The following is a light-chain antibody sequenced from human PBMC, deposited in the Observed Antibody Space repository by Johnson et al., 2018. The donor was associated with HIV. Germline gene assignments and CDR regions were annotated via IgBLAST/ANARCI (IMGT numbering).Light chain of an antibody. V-gene: IGLV1-51*01. CDR2: DNN. Sequence: QSLLTQPPSVSAAPGQKVTISCSGSSSNIGINYVSWYQQLPGTAPKLLIYDNNKRPSGIPDRFSGSKSGTSATLGITGLQTGDEADYYCGTWDSSLSAGVFGTGTKVTVL. CDR1: SSNIGINY. J-gene: IGLJ1*01. CDR3: GTWDSSLSAGV.